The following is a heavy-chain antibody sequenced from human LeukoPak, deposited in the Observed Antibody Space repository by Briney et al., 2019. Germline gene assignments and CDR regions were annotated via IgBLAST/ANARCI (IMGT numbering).Heavy chain of an antibody. CDR2: INPSGGST. V-gene: IGHV1-46*01. Sequence: ASVKVSCKASGYTFTSYGISWVRQAPGQGLEWMGIINPSGGSTSYAQKFQGRVTMTRDTSTSTVYMELSSLRSEDTAVYYCARIPKYCSSTSCYPFDYWGQGTLVTVSS. CDR3: ARIPKYCSSTSCYPFDY. J-gene: IGHJ4*02. D-gene: IGHD2-2*01. CDR1: GYTFTSYG.